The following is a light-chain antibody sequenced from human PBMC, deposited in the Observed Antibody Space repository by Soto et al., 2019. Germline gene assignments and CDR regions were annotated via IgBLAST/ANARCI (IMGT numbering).Light chain of an antibody. CDR1: QSVSSN. J-gene: IGKJ1*01. Sequence: EIVMTQSPATLSVSRGERGTLSRRASQSVSSNLVWYQQNPGQAPRLLIYGASNRATGIPDRFSGSGSGTDLTLTISRLEPEDFAPYYCQQYGSSGTFAQGTKVDIK. CDR3: QQYGSSGT. CDR2: GAS. V-gene: IGKV3-20*01.